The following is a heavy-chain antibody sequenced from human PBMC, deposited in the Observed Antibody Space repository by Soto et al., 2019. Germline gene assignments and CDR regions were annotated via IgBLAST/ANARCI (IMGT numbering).Heavy chain of an antibody. J-gene: IGHJ6*02. CDR1: GGTFSSYA. CDR2: IIPIFGTA. D-gene: IGHD6-19*01. Sequence: QVQLVQSGAEVKKPGSSVKVSCKASGGTFSSYAISWVRQAPGQGLEWMGGIIPIFGTANYAQKFQGRVTITADESTSTAHMELSSLRSEDTAVYYCARARAGSGGTYYYYGMDVWGQGTTVTVSS. V-gene: IGHV1-69*01. CDR3: ARARAGSGGTYYYYGMDV.